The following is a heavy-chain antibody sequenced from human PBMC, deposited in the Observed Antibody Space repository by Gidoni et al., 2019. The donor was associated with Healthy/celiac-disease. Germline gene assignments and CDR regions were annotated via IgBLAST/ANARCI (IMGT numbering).Heavy chain of an antibody. CDR1: GFTFSSSW. J-gene: IGHJ6*02. V-gene: IGHV3-7*03. CDR2: IKQDGSEK. CDR3: ARERYDYVWGSYRPVGMDV. Sequence: EVQLVESGGGLVQPGGSLSLSCAASGFTFSSSWMSWVRQAPGKGLEWVANIKQDGSEKYYVDAVKGRFTISRDNAKNSLYLQMNSLRAEDTAVYYCARERYDYVWGSYRPVGMDVWGQGTTVTVSS. D-gene: IGHD3-16*02.